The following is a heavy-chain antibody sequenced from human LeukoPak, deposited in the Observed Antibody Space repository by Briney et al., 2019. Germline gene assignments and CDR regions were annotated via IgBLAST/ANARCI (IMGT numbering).Heavy chain of an antibody. CDR3: APWICSRMSCYLDY. Sequence: PGRSLRLSCAASGFTFSSYGMHWVRQAPGKGLEWVAVISYDGSNKYYADSVKGRFTISRDNSKNSLYLQMTSLRAEDTAVYYCAPWICSRMSCYLDYWGQGTLVTVSS. J-gene: IGHJ4*02. CDR1: GFTFSSYG. CDR2: ISYDGSNK. V-gene: IGHV3-30*03. D-gene: IGHD2-2*01.